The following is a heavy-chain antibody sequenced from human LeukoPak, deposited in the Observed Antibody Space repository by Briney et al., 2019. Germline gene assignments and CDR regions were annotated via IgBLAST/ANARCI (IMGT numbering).Heavy chain of an antibody. J-gene: IGHJ6*02. CDR3: ARNLGYCSSTSCYGPYGMDV. D-gene: IGHD2-2*01. V-gene: IGHV1-69*05. Sequence: GASVKVSCKASGGTFSSYAISWVRQAPGQGLEWMGGIIPIFGTANYAQKFQGRVTITTDESTSTAYMELSSLRSEDTAVYYCARNLGYCSSTSCYGPYGMDVWGQGTTVTVSS. CDR2: IIPIFGTA. CDR1: GGTFSSYA.